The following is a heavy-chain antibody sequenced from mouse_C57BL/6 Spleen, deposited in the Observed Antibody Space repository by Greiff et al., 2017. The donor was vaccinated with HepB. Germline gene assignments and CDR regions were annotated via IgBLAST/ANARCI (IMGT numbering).Heavy chain of an antibody. D-gene: IGHD1-1*01. CDR3: TDGYGSSSWFAY. Sequence: VQLQQSGAELVRPGASVTLSCKASGYTFTDYEMHWVKQTPVHGLEWIGAIDPETGGTAYNQKFKGKAILTADKSSSTAYMELRSLTSEDSAVYYCTDGYGSSSWFAYWGQGTLVTVSA. J-gene: IGHJ3*01. CDR1: GYTFTDYE. CDR2: IDPETGGT. V-gene: IGHV1-15*01.